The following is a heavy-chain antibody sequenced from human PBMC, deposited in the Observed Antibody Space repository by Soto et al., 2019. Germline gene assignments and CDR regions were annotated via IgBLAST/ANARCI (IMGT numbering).Heavy chain of an antibody. CDR1: GSTFSSYA. Sequence: QVQLVQSGAEVKKPGSSVKVSCKASGSTFSSYAISWVRQAPGQGLEWMGGIIPIFGTANYAQKFQGRVTITADESTSTAYMELSSLRSEDTSVYYCAGVMYSYGHDYYYYYGMDVWGQGTTVTVSS. CDR3: AGVMYSYGHDYYYYYGMDV. J-gene: IGHJ6*02. D-gene: IGHD5-18*01. V-gene: IGHV1-69*01. CDR2: IIPIFGTA.